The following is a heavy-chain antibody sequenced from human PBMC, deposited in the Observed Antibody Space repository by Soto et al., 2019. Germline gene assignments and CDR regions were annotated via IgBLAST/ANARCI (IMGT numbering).Heavy chain of an antibody. CDR1: GFTFTNYA. CDR3: VGDYGGLEGFDV. Sequence: EVPLLESGGGLVQPGGSLRLSCVASVASGFTFTNYAMAWVRQAPEKGLEWVSGISGSGGKTYYADSVKGRFTISRDNSKNTLFLQMNSLRAEDTAIYYCVGDYGGLEGFDVWGQGTMVTVSS. J-gene: IGHJ3*01. CDR2: ISGSGGKT. D-gene: IGHD4-17*01. V-gene: IGHV3-23*01.